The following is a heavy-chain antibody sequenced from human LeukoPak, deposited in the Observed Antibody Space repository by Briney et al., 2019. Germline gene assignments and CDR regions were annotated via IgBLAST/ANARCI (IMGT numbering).Heavy chain of an antibody. J-gene: IGHJ4*02. V-gene: IGHV1-46*01. CDR2: INPSGGST. CDR3: ARSRVAATLGY. Sequence: ASVKVSCKASGYTFTSYYMHWVRQAPGQGLEWMRIINPSGGSTSYAQKFQGRVTMTRDTSTSTVYMELSSLRSEDTAVYYCARSRVAATLGYWGQGTLVTVSS. CDR1: GYTFTSYY. D-gene: IGHD2-15*01.